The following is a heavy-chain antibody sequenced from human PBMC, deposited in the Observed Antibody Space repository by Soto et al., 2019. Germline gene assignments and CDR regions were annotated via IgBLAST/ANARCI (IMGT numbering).Heavy chain of an antibody. CDR1: GGSFSPNY. CDR2: IYYGGTT. J-gene: IGHJ4*02. Sequence: PSETLSLTCTVLGGSFSPNYWSWIRQPPGKGLEWVGYIYYGGTTSYNPSLQSRVTMTTDTSTSTAYMEVRSLRSDDTAVYYCARDLGYSSGWYYFDFWGQGTLVTVSS. V-gene: IGHV4-59*01. CDR3: ARDLGYSSGWYYFDF. D-gene: IGHD6-19*01.